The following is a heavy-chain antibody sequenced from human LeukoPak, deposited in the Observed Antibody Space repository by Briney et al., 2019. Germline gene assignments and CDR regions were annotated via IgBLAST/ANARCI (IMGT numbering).Heavy chain of an antibody. D-gene: IGHD1-26*01. CDR3: AREVSGTYCDY. Sequence: SVKVSCKASGGTFSNYAISWVRQAPGQGLEWMGGIIPILGTSNYAQKFQDRLTITADESTSTAYLELSSLTSADTAVYYCAREVSGTYCDYWGQGTLVTVSS. CDR1: GGTFSNYA. V-gene: IGHV1-69*13. CDR2: IIPILGTS. J-gene: IGHJ4*02.